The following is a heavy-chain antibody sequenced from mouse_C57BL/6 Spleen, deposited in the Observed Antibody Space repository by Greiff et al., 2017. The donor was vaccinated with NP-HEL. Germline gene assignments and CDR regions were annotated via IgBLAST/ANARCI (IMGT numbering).Heavy chain of an antibody. CDR1: GFTFSSYA. D-gene: IGHD2-12*01. CDR3: ARVGYSTYYYAMDY. V-gene: IGHV5-4*03. J-gene: IGHJ4*01. CDR2: ISDGGSYT. Sequence: EVKLQESGGGLVKPGGSLKLSCAASGFTFSSYAMSWVRQTPEKRLEWVATISDGGSYTYYPDNVKGRFTISRDNAKNNLYLQMSHLKSEDTAMYYCARVGYSTYYYAMDYWGQGTSVPVSS.